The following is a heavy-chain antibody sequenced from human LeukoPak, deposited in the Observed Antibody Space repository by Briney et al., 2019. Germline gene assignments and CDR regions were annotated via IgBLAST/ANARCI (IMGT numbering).Heavy chain of an antibody. D-gene: IGHD3/OR15-3a*01. J-gene: IGHJ4*02. CDR1: GVSISSSNSY. V-gene: IGHV4-39*01. CDR2: IYYSGNT. Sequence: SETLSLTCTVSGVSISSSNSYWGWIRQPPGKGLEWIGSIYYSGNTYYNASPKSQVSISIDTSKNQFSLRLTSVTAADTAVYYCARQTGSGLFILPGGQGTLVTVSS. CDR3: ARQTGSGLFILP.